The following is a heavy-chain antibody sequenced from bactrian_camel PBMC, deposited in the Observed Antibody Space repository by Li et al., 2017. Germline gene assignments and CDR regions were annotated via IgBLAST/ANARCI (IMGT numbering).Heavy chain of an antibody. CDR3: AAGSVSPLFAGGSESLQSREYKY. Sequence: HVQLVESGGGSVQAGGSLRLSCTASGLSNYCMAWFRQAPGKEREGVAALYTGGGPTYYPDSVKGRFVISQDSFRNTVYLQMNNLKPEDSARYSCAAGSVSPLFAGGSESLQSREYKYWGQGTQVTVS. CDR1: GLSNYC. J-gene: IGHJ4*01. CDR2: LYTGGGPT. V-gene: IGHV3S1*01.